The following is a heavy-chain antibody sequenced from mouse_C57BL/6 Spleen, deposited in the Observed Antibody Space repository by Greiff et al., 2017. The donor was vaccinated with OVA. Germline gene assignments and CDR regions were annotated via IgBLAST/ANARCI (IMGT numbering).Heavy chain of an antibody. J-gene: IGHJ4*01. CDR2: IDPSDSET. Sequence: QVQLKQPGAELVRPGSSVKLSCKASGYTFTSYWMHWVKQRPIQGLEWIGNIDPSDSETHYNQKFKDKATLTVDKSSSTAYMQLSSLTSEDSAVYYCARSDYATGLGSMDYWGQGTSVTVSS. CDR1: GYTFTSYW. V-gene: IGHV1-52*01. D-gene: IGHD2-4*01. CDR3: ARSDYATGLGSMDY.